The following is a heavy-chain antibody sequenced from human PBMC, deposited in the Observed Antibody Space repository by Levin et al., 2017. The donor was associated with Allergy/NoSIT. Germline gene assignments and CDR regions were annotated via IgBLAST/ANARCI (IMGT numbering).Heavy chain of an antibody. V-gene: IGHV3-48*02. CDR1: GFIFSNYG. Sequence: GESLKISCAASGFIFSNYGINWVRQAPGKGLEWISYIGTSGKSIYYSDSVKGRFSISRDDGKNSLFLQMSSLRDDDTAVYYCARDLTTNRGGLDVWGQGTTVSVSS. CDR2: IGTSGKSI. D-gene: IGHD1-1*01. J-gene: IGHJ6*02. CDR3: ARDLTTNRGGLDV.